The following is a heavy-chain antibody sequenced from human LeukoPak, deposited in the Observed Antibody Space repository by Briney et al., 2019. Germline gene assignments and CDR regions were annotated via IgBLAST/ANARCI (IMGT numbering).Heavy chain of an antibody. CDR3: ARGPFWLEGAFDI. J-gene: IGHJ3*02. CDR1: GDSVSSHSAT. D-gene: IGHD2/OR15-2a*01. Sequence: SQTLSLTCAISGDSVSSHSATWNWIRQSPSRGLEWLGRTYYRSKLYNDYAVSVESRIIINPDTSKNHFSLQLNSVTPEDTAVYYGARGPFWLEGAFDIWGLGTMDTVSS. CDR2: TYYRSKLYN. V-gene: IGHV6-1*01.